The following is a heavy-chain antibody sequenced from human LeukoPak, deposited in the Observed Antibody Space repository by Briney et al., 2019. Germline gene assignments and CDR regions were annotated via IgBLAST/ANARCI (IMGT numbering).Heavy chain of an antibody. CDR1: GYTYTSYG. CDR3: ARRGGALGDY. CDR2: ISAYNGNT. D-gene: IGHD1-26*01. V-gene: IGHV1-18*01. Sequence: ASGRVSCKASGYTYTSYGIGWVRQAAGQWLEWMGWISAYNGNTNYAQKLQGRVTMTTDTSTSTAYMELRSLRSDDTAVYYCARRGGALGDYWGQGTLVTVSS. J-gene: IGHJ4*02.